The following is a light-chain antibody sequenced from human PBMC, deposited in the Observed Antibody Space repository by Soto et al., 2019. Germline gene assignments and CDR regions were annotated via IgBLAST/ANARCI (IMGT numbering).Light chain of an antibody. V-gene: IGKV3-11*01. CDR2: GAS. Sequence: IVLTQSPGTVSLSPGERATLSCRASQSVSNNYLAWYQQKPGQAPRLLIYGASNRATDIPARFSGSGSGTDFTLTISSLEPEDFAVYYCQQRSNWPFGGGTNVDIK. J-gene: IGKJ4*01. CDR3: QQRSNWP. CDR1: QSVSNNY.